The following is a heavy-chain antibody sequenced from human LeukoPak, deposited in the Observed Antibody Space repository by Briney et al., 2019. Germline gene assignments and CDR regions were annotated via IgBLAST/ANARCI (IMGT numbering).Heavy chain of an antibody. J-gene: IGHJ4*02. D-gene: IGHD3-22*01. CDR2: INHSGST. CDR3: ARGKRGKGLKTYYYDSSGYWPIDY. V-gene: IGHV4-34*01. CDR1: GGSFRGYY. Sequence: SETLSLTCAVYGGSFRGYYWSWIRQPPGKGLEWMGEINHSGSTKYNPSLKSRVTISVDTAKNQFSLKLSSVTAADTAVYYCARGKRGKGLKTYYYDSSGYWPIDYWGQGTLVTVSS.